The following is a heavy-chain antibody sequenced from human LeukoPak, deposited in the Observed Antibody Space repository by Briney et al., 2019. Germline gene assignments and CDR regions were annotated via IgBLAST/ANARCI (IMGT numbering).Heavy chain of an antibody. D-gene: IGHD4-17*01. CDR3: ARRTSDYGAYTSDAFDV. CDR1: GFNFITYT. V-gene: IGHV3-21*01. J-gene: IGHJ3*01. CDR2: ISSSSRYI. Sequence: SGGSLRLSCAASGFNFITYTINWVRQAPGKGLEWVSSISSSSRYIYYADSVRGRFTVSRDNAKNSLYLQMNSLRAEDTAVYYCARRTSDYGAYTSDAFDVWGQGTMVTVSS.